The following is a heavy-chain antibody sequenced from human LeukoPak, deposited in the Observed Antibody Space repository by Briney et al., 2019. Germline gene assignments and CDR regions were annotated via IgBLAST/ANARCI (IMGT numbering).Heavy chain of an antibody. CDR3: ARDLSYYDSSGYFGGIYFDY. CDR1: GFNVSSNY. Sequence: GGSLRLSCAASGFNVSSNYMSWVRQAPGKGLEWVSVIYAGGTTNYADSVKGRFSISRDNSKNTLYLQMNSLRAEDTAVYYCARDLSYYDSSGYFGGIYFDYWGQGTLVTVSS. J-gene: IGHJ4*02. D-gene: IGHD3-22*01. V-gene: IGHV3-66*01. CDR2: IYAGGTT.